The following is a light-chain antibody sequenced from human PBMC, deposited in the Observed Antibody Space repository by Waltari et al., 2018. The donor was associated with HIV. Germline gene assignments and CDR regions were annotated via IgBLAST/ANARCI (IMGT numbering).Light chain of an antibody. CDR1: SLRKYY. V-gene: IGLV3-19*01. Sequence: SSELTQDPIVSVTLGQTVTITCQGDSLRKYYASRHQLKPGQAPILVIYDKNTRPSGIPDRFSGSTSGNTASLTITGSQAEDEADYFCASRDNNGKRVLFGGGTKLTVL. CDR3: ASRDNNGKRVL. CDR2: DKN. J-gene: IGLJ3*02.